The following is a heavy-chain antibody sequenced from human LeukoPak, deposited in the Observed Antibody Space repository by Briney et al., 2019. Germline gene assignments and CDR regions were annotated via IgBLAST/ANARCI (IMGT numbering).Heavy chain of an antibody. CDR3: ARVFGLELVLGFDY. CDR1: GFTFTTYT. J-gene: IGHJ4*02. D-gene: IGHD6-6*01. V-gene: IGHV1-18*01. CDR2: ISAYNGNT. Sequence: ASVKVSCKASGFTFTTYTIHWVRQAPGQGLEWMGWISAYNGNTNYAQKLQGRVTMTTDTSTSTAYMELRSLRSDDTAMYYCARVFGLELVLGFDYWGQGTLVTASS.